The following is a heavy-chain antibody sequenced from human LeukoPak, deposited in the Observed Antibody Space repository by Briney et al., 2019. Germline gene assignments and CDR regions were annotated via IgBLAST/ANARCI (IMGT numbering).Heavy chain of an antibody. CDR1: GGSISSGGYS. D-gene: IGHD6-6*01. Sequence: SETLSLTCAVSGGSISSGGYSWSWIRQPPGKGLEWIGYIYHSGSTYYNPSLKSRVTISVDRSKNQFSLKLSSVTAADTAVYYCARTSIAARRANAFDIWGQGTMVTVSS. V-gene: IGHV4-30-2*01. CDR3: ARTSIAARRANAFDI. J-gene: IGHJ3*02. CDR2: IYHSGST.